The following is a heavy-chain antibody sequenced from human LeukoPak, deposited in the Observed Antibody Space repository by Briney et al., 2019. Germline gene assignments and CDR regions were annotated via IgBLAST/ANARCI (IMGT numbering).Heavy chain of an antibody. CDR3: ARAYSSGWHYYYYMDV. CDR1: GGSISSYY. V-gene: IGHV4-4*07. J-gene: IGHJ6*03. D-gene: IGHD6-19*01. Sequence: SETLSLTCTVSGGSISSYYWSWIRQPAGKGLEWIGRIYSSGSTTYNPSLKSRVTMSVDTSKNQFSLKLSSVTAADTAVYYCARAYSSGWHYYYYMDVWGKGTTVTISS. CDR2: IYSSGST.